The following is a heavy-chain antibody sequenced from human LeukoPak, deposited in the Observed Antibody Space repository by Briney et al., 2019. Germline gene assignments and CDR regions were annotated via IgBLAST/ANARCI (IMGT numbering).Heavy chain of an antibody. CDR1: GYTFTNYDYG. CDR2: ISATNGNT. J-gene: IGHJ4*02. Sequence: GASVKVSCTASGYTFTNYDYGISWVRQAPGQGLKWVGWISATNGNTKYVQEFQGRVSMTTDTSTNTAYMELRSLRSDDTAVYFCARVYGYNIGIYYFDYWGQGTLVTVSS. D-gene: IGHD2/OR15-2a*01. V-gene: IGHV1-18*01. CDR3: ARVYGYNIGIYYFDY.